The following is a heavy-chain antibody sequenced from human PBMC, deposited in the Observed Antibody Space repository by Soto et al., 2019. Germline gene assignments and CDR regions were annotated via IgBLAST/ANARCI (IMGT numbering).Heavy chain of an antibody. V-gene: IGHV4-31*03. CDR1: GGSISSGGYY. CDR3: ARSPYCTNGVCFRVYYFDY. J-gene: IGHJ4*02. D-gene: IGHD2-8*01. CDR2: IYYSGST. Sequence: QVQLQESGPGLVKPSQTLSLTCTVSGGSISSGGYYWSWLRQHPGKGLEWIGYIYYSGSTYYNPSLMSRVTISVDTSKNQFSLKLSSVTAADTDVYYCARSPYCTNGVCFRVYYFDYWGQGTLVTVSS.